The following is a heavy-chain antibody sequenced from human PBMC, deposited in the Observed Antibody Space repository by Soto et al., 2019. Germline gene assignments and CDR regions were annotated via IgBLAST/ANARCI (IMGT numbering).Heavy chain of an antibody. CDR3: ATLGHYDFWSGFRKGNWFDP. CDR2: INHSGST. D-gene: IGHD3-3*01. CDR1: GGSFIGYY. Sequence: QVQLQQWGAGLLKPSETVSLTCAVYGGSFIGYYGTWIRQPPGKGLEWIGEINHSGSTNYNPSLKSPVTISADPSKNQFSLRLSSVTAADTAVYYCATLGHYDFWSGFRKGNWFDPWGQGTLVTVSS. V-gene: IGHV4-34*01. J-gene: IGHJ5*02.